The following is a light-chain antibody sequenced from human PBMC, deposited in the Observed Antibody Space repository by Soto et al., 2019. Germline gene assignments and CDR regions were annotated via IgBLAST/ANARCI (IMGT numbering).Light chain of an antibody. J-gene: IGKJ2*01. CDR1: QSVSNY. Sequence: EIVLTQSPATLSLSPGERATLSCRASQSVSNYLAWYQQKPGQAPRLLIYDASNRATAIPDRFRGSGSGTDFTLTISSLEPEDVAVYYCLQRSSWPRTFGQGTRLEIK. CDR3: LQRSSWPRT. V-gene: IGKV3-11*01. CDR2: DAS.